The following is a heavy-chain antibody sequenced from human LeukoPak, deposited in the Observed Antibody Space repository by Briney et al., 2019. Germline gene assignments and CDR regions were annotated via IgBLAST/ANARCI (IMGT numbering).Heavy chain of an antibody. Sequence: SVTVSCKASGGTFISYAISWVRQAPGQGLEWMGGIIPIFGTANYAQKFQARVTITTDESTSTAYMELSSLRSEDTAVYYCAQGERYYFDYWGQGTLVTVSS. J-gene: IGHJ4*02. CDR2: IIPIFGTA. D-gene: IGHD1-1*01. CDR3: AQGERYYFDY. V-gene: IGHV1-69*05. CDR1: GGTFISYA.